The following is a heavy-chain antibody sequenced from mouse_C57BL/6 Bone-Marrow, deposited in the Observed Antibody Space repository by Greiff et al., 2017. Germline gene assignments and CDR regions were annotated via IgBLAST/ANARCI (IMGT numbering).Heavy chain of an antibody. CDR2: IDPNSGGI. CDR3: ARGGITTVVADYYAMDY. D-gene: IGHD1-1*01. J-gene: IGHJ4*01. V-gene: IGHV1-72*01. Sequence: QVQLQQPGAELVKPGASVKLSCKASGYTFTSYWMHWVKQRPGRGLEWIGRIDPNSGGIKYNEKFKSKATLTVDKPSSTAYMQLSSLTSEDSAVYYCARGGITTVVADYYAMDYWGQGTSVTVSS. CDR1: GYTFTSYW.